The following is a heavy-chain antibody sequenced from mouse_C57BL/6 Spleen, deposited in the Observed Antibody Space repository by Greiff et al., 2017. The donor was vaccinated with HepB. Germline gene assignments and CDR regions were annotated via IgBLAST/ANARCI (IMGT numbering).Heavy chain of an antibody. D-gene: IGHD1-1*01. J-gene: IGHJ3*01. Sequence: VQLQQPGAELVMPGASVKLSCKASGYTFTSYWMHWVKQRPGQGLEWIGEIDPSDSYTNYNQKFKGKSTLTVDKSSSTAYMQLSSLTSEDSAVYYCATHDYGSVAYWGQGTLVTVSA. CDR3: ATHDYGSVAY. CDR1: GYTFTSYW. V-gene: IGHV1-69*01. CDR2: IDPSDSYT.